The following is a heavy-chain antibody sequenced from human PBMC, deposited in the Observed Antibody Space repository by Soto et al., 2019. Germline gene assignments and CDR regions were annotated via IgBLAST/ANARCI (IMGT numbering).Heavy chain of an antibody. D-gene: IGHD4-4*01. J-gene: IGHJ4*02. CDR1: GGSISSGDYY. CDR3: ARSDNYVPFDH. CDR2: LYYSGCT. Sequence: QVQLQESGPGLVKPSQTLSLTCTVSGGSISSGDYYWSWIRQPPGKGLEWIGYLYYSGCTYYNPSRNSRLTMSVGTSKYQFSLKLSSVIAADTAVYYCARSDNYVPFDHCGQGTLVTVSS. V-gene: IGHV4-30-4*01.